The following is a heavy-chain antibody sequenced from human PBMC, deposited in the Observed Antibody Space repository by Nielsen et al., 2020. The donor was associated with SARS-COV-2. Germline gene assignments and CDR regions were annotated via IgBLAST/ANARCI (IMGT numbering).Heavy chain of an antibody. CDR2: MYHSGTT. CDR1: GGSISSLYW. J-gene: IGHJ4*02. V-gene: IGHV4-4*02. Sequence: SATLSLTCTVSGGSISSLYWWTWVRQSPGKGLAWLGEMYHSGTTNYNPSLKSRVNISVDKANNQFSLSLNSVTAADTAVYYCARGSLTSWRYLEYWGQGTLVTVSS. D-gene: IGHD2-2*01. CDR3: ARGSLTSWRYLEY.